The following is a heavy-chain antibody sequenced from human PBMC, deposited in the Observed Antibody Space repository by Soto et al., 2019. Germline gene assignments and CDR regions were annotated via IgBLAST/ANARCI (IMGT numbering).Heavy chain of an antibody. J-gene: IGHJ6*03. Sequence: EVEFLESGGGLVQPGGSLRLSCAASGFTFNNFVMSWVRQAPGKGLEWVSGISNSGGNINYADSVKGRFTISRDSAKNTLYLQMNSLRAEDTAVYFCAKGGASSYYYYMDVWATGTTVTVSS. CDR3: AKGGASSYYYYMDV. D-gene: IGHD6-25*01. V-gene: IGHV3-23*01. CDR1: GFTFNNFV. CDR2: ISNSGGNI.